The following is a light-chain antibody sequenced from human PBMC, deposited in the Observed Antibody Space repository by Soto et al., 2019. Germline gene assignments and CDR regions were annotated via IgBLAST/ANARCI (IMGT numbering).Light chain of an antibody. Sequence: EIMLTQSPGTLSLSPGERSTLSCRASQTVSSSYLGWYQQKPGQAPRLLIYGTSNRATGIPDRFSGTGSGTDFTLIISRLEPEDFAVYYCQQYGSSPRTFGQGTKVEIK. V-gene: IGKV3-20*01. CDR2: GTS. CDR3: QQYGSSPRT. J-gene: IGKJ1*01. CDR1: QTVSSSY.